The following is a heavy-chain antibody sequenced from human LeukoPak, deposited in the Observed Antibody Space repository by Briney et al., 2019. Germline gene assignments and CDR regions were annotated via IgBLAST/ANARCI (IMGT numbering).Heavy chain of an antibody. J-gene: IGHJ4*02. CDR1: GFTFSSYW. V-gene: IGHV3-7*01. CDR3: ARGATGVRKYYFDY. CDR2: IKQDGSEK. D-gene: IGHD2-8*02. Sequence: PGGSLRLSCAASGFTFSSYWMSWVRQAPGKGLEWVANIKQDGSEKYYVDSVKGRFTIPRDNAKNSLYLQMNSLRAEDTAVYYCARGATGVRKYYFDYWGQGTLVTVSS.